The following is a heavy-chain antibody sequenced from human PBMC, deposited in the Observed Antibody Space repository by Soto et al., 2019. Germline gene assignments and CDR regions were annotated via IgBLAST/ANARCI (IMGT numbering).Heavy chain of an antibody. CDR2: ISSSSSYI. CDR3: ARERITIFGVINRGALDL. D-gene: IGHD3-3*01. CDR1: GFTFSSYS. Sequence: GSLRLSCAASGFTFSSYSMNWVRQAPGKGLEWVSSISSSSSYIYYADSVKGRFTISRDNAKNSLYLQMNSLRAEDTAVYYCARERITIFGVINRGALDLWGQGTMVTLSS. V-gene: IGHV3-21*01. J-gene: IGHJ3*01.